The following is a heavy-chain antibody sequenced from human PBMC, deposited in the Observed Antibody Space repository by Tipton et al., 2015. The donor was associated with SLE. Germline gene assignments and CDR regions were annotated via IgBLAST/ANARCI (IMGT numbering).Heavy chain of an antibody. CDR2: IYYSGST. CDR1: GGSISSSSYY. V-gene: IGHV4-39*01. Sequence: TLSLTCTVSGGSISSSSYYWGWIRQPPGKGLEWIGSIYYSGSTYYNPSLKSRVTISVDTSKNRFSLKLSSVTAADTAVYYCARHASPATIAPFDYWGQGTLVTVSS. CDR3: ARHASPATIAPFDY. D-gene: IGHD5-24*01. J-gene: IGHJ4*02.